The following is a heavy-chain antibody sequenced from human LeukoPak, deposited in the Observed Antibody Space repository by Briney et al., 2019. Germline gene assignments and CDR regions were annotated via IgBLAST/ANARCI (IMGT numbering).Heavy chain of an antibody. J-gene: IGHJ4*02. V-gene: IGHV3-23*01. CDR3: AKDLKWEIIVGPATGY. D-gene: IGHD1-26*01. CDR1: GFTFSSYA. Sequence: GGSLRLSCAASGFTFSSYAMHWVRQAPGKGLEWVSAISGRGGSTYYADSVKGRFTISRDNSKNTLYLQMNSLRAEDTAVYYCAKDLKWEIIVGPATGYWGQGTLVTVSS. CDR2: ISGRGGST.